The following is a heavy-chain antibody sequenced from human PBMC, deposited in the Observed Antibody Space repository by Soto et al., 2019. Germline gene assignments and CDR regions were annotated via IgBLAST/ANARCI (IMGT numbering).Heavy chain of an antibody. D-gene: IGHD3-10*01. J-gene: IGHJ4*01. CDR3: VRQVSATGYYFDN. V-gene: IGHV4-39*01. CDR2: VYYRGST. Sequence: PSETLSLTCTVSGAFISSSSYYWGWIRQPPGKGLEWIGNVYYRGSTYYSPSLKSRVIVSVDTSNNVFSLRLSSVTAADTAVYYCVRQVSATGYYFDNWGHGSLVTVSS. CDR1: GAFISSSSYY.